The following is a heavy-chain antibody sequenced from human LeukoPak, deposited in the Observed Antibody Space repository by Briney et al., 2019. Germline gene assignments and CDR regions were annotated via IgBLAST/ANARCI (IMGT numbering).Heavy chain of an antibody. CDR2: IYYSGTT. CDR1: GGSISRYY. D-gene: IGHD3-10*01. Sequence: SETLSLTCTVSGGSISRYYGSWIRQPPGRVLEWIGYIYYSGTTDYDPSLKSRVTISVDTSKNQFSLKLSSVTAADTAVYYCARRGSGILFFDYWGQGTLVTVSS. J-gene: IGHJ4*02. V-gene: IGHV4-59*08. CDR3: ARRGSGILFFDY.